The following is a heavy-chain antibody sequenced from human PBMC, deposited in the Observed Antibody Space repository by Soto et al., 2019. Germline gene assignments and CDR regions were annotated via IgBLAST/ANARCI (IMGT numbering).Heavy chain of an antibody. D-gene: IGHD3-3*01. CDR2: IIPDSGAT. V-gene: IGHV1-2*02. CDR1: GYTFTGYY. J-gene: IGHJ5*02. Sequence: ASVKVSCKASGYTFTGYYIPWVRQAPGQGLEWMGWIIPDSGATNYTQKFQGRVTMTSETSTTTAFLELSRLRSDDTAAYFCPRGDRIWLFGVINWLEPLGQGTRGTVSS. CDR3: PRGDRIWLFGVINWLEP.